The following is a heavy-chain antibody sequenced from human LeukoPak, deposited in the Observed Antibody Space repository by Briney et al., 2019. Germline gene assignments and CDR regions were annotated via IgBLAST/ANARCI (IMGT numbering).Heavy chain of an antibody. V-gene: IGHV1-8*01. J-gene: IGHJ2*01. CDR3: ARGRGSSGWYSVHWYFDL. Sequence: ASVKVSCKASGYTFTSYDINWVRQATGQGLEWRGWMNPNSGNTGYAQKFQGRVTMTRNTSISTAYMELSSLRSEDTAVYYCARGRGSSGWYSVHWYFDLWGRGTLVTVSS. CDR1: GYTFTSYD. D-gene: IGHD6-19*01. CDR2: MNPNSGNT.